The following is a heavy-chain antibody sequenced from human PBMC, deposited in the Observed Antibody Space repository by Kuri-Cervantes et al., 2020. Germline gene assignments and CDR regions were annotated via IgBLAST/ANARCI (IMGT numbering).Heavy chain of an antibody. J-gene: IGHJ3*02. CDR1: GYTFTSYD. CDR2: MNPNSGNT. D-gene: IGHD3-3*01. Sequence: ASVMVFCRAAGYTFTSYDINWVRQATGQGLEWMGWMNPNSGNTGYAQKFQGRVTMTRNTSISTAYMELSSLRSEDTAVYYCASSLSITIFGGDAFDIWGQGTMVTVSS. V-gene: IGHV1-8*01. CDR3: ASSLSITIFGGDAFDI.